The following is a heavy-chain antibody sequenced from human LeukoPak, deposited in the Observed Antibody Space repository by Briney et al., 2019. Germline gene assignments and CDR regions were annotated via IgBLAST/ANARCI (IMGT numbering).Heavy chain of an antibody. CDR2: ISSSSSYI. CDR1: GFTFSSYS. V-gene: IGHV3-21*01. J-gene: IGHJ4*02. CDR3: ARDLGSSGWYSYYFDY. Sequence: GGSLRLSCAASGFTFSSYSMNWVRQAPGKGLEWVSSISSSSSYIYYADSVKGRFTISRDNAKNSLYLQMNSLRAEDTAVYYCARDLGSSGWYSYYFDYWGQGTLVTVSS. D-gene: IGHD6-19*01.